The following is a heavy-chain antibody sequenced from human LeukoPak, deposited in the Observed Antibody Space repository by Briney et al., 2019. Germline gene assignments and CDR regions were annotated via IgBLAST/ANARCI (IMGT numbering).Heavy chain of an antibody. CDR3: ARDYYGSGSYYNLLGGDY. CDR2: TNPNSGGT. Sequence: ASVKVSCKASGYTFTGYYMHWVRQAPGQGLEWMGWTNPNSGGTNYAQKFQGRVTMTRDTSISTAYMELSRLRSDDTAVYYCARDYYGSGSYYNLLGGDYWGQGTLVTVSS. D-gene: IGHD3-10*01. V-gene: IGHV1-2*02. CDR1: GYTFTGYY. J-gene: IGHJ4*02.